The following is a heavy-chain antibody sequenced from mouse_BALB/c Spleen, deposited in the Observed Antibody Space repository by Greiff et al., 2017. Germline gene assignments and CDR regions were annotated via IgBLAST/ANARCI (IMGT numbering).Heavy chain of an antibody. CDR3: TRGYYGSSSHAMDY. CDR1: GYTLTSYW. D-gene: IGHD1-1*01. Sequence: VQLQQPGAELVRPGASVKLSCKASGYTLTSYWINWVKQRPGQGLEWIGNIYPSDSYTNYNQKFKDKATLTVDKSSRTAYIQLSSPTSEDAAVYYCTRGYYGSSSHAMDYWGQGTSVTVSS. CDR2: IYPSDSYT. J-gene: IGHJ4*01. V-gene: IGHV1-69*02.